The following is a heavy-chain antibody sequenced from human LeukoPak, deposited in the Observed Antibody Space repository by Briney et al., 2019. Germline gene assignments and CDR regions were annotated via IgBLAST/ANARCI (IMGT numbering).Heavy chain of an antibody. CDR3: AKDSGNWGTNFDY. CDR2: IAGSGATT. J-gene: IGHJ4*02. V-gene: IGHV3-23*01. Sequence: GGSLRLSCAASGFTFRSYGMSWVRQAPGKGLEWVSAIAGSGATTNYADSVKGRFTISRDNSKNTLFLQMNSLRVEDTAVYYCAKDSGNWGTNFDYWGQGSLVTVSS. CDR1: GFTFRSYG. D-gene: IGHD7-27*01.